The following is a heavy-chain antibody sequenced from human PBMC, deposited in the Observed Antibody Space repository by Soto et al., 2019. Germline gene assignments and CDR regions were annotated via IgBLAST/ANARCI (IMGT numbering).Heavy chain of an antibody. J-gene: IGHJ6*03. CDR2: IYSGGST. CDR1: GFTVSSNY. CDR3: ARDTRGYYYYMDV. V-gene: IGHV3-53*04. Sequence: GGSLRLSCAASGFTVSSNYMSWVRQAPGKGLEWVSVIYSGGSTYYADSVKGRFTISRHNSKNTLYLQMNSLRAEDTAVYYCARDTRGYYYYMDVWGKGTTVTVSS. D-gene: IGHD3-10*01.